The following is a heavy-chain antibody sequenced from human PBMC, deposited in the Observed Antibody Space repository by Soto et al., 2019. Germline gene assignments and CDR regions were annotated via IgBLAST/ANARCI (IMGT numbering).Heavy chain of an antibody. Sequence: PRGSLRLSCAASGLSFSNFAMHWVRQAPGKGLEWVAVISSDGTTKYYADSVKGRFSISRDNSKNRLYLQMNSLRTEDTAVFYCARQNRDAGRSVLWFAPWGQGTLVTVSS. CDR2: ISSDGTTK. CDR1: GLSFSNFA. CDR3: ARQNRDAGRSVLWFAP. D-gene: IGHD3-10*01. V-gene: IGHV3-30-3*01. J-gene: IGHJ5*02.